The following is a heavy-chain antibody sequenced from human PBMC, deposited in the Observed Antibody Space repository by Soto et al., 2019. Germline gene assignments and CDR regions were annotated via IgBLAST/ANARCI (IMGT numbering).Heavy chain of an antibody. Sequence: QVQLVESGGGLVKPGGSLRLSCAASGFTFSDYYMSWIRQAPGKGLEWVSYISSSGSTIYYADSVKGRFTISRDHAKNSLYLQRNSLRAEDTAVYYCAREITIDSSHPDDWFDPWGQGTLVTVSS. V-gene: IGHV3-11*01. J-gene: IGHJ5*02. CDR1: GFTFSDYY. CDR3: AREITIDSSHPDDWFDP. D-gene: IGHD6-13*01. CDR2: ISSSGSTI.